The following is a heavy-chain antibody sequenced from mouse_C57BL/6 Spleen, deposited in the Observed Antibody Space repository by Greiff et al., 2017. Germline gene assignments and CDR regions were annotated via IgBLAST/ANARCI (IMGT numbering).Heavy chain of an antibody. CDR3: TTWGVYDSYYEDY. V-gene: IGHV14-1*01. CDR2: IDPEDGDT. Sequence: VQLQQSGAELVRPGASVKLSCTASGFNIKDYYMHWVKQRPEQGLEWIGRIDPEDGDTEYAPKFQGKATMTADTSSNTAYLQLSSLTSEDTAVYYCTTWGVYDSYYEDYWGQGTTLTVSS. J-gene: IGHJ2*01. CDR1: GFNIKDYY. D-gene: IGHD2-3*01.